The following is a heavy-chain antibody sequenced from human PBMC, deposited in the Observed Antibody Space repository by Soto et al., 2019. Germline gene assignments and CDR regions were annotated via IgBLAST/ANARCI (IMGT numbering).Heavy chain of an antibody. CDR2: IKDGGRT. D-gene: IGHD5-12*01. CDR3: ARGQEGVVATH. Sequence: QVQLQQWGAGLLKPSETLSLNCAVNGGSLSGYYWSWIRQPPGKGLEWIGEIKDGGRTNYSPSLKSRAPISADTSNTPFSLRLYSVTAADTGVYYCARGQEGVVATHWAQGTLVTVSS. V-gene: IGHV4-34*01. J-gene: IGHJ4*02. CDR1: GGSLSGYY.